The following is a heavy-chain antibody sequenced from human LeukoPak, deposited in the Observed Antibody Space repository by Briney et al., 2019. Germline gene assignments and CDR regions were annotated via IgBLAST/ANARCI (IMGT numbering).Heavy chain of an antibody. CDR3: AICGGDCYSRDAFDI. Sequence: SETLSLTCTVSGGSIGSYYWSWIRQPPGKGLEWIGYIYTSGSTNYNPSLKSRVTISVDTSKNQFSLKLSSVTAADTAVYYCAICGGDCYSRDAFDIWGQGTMVTVSS. CDR2: IYTSGST. D-gene: IGHD2-21*02. CDR1: GGSIGSYY. V-gene: IGHV4-4*09. J-gene: IGHJ3*02.